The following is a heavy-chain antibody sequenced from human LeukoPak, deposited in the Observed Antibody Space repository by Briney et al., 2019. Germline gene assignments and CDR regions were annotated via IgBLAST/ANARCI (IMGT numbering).Heavy chain of an antibody. V-gene: IGHV3-30-3*01. CDR2: ISYDGSSK. CDR1: GFTFSNYA. J-gene: IGHJ6*02. Sequence: GGSLRLSCAASGFTFSNYAILWVRQAPGKGLEWVAVISYDGSSKNFADSVKGRFTISRDNSKNTLYLQMNSLRAEDTAVYYCARDEIAAAGGIYYYYGMDVWGQGTTVTVSS. CDR3: ARDEIAAAGGIYYYYGMDV. D-gene: IGHD6-13*01.